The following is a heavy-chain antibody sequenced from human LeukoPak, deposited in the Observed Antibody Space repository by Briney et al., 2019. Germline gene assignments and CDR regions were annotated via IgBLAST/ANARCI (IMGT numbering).Heavy chain of an antibody. CDR2: INTDGSTT. CDR1: GFTFSSYW. D-gene: IGHD6-6*01. CDR3: ARADSSSPTGLDY. Sequence: QPGRSLRLSCAASGFTFSSYWMHWVRQAPGKGLVWVSRINTDGSTTSYADSVKGRFTISRDNAKNMLYLQMNSLRAEDTAVYYCARADSSSPTGLDYWGQGTLATVSS. J-gene: IGHJ4*02. V-gene: IGHV3-74*01.